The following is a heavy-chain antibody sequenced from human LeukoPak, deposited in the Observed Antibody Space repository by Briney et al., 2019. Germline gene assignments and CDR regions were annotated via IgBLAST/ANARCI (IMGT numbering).Heavy chain of an antibody. J-gene: IGHJ1*01. D-gene: IGHD3-16*02. CDR2: ISSSSSYI. Sequence: GGSLRLSCAASGFTFSSYSMNWVRQAPGKGLEWVSSISSSSSYIYYADSVRGRFTISRDNAKNSLYLQMNSLRAEDTAVYYCARALGDYVWGSYRTAEYFQHWGQGTLVTVSS. V-gene: IGHV3-21*01. CDR1: GFTFSSYS. CDR3: ARALGDYVWGSYRTAEYFQH.